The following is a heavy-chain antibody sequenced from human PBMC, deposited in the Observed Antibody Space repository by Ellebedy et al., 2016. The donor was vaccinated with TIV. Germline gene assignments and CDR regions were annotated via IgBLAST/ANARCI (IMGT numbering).Heavy chain of an antibody. V-gene: IGHV3-7*01. CDR2: IKQDGSEK. CDR3: ATDGSYGDYLSPTHAFVI. CDR1: GFSFRSYW. J-gene: IGHJ3*02. Sequence: GESLKISCGASGFSFRSYWMTWVCQAPGKGLEWVANIKQDGSEKYFVDSVKGRFTISRDNAKNSLYLHLNSLRAEDTAMYYCATDGSYGDYLSPTHAFVIWGQGTMVTVSS. D-gene: IGHD4-17*01.